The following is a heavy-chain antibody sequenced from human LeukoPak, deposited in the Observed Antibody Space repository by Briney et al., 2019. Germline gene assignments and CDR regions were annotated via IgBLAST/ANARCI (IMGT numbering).Heavy chain of an antibody. CDR3: AKDRVYCSSTSCYYNWFDP. Sequence: GGSLRLSCAASGFTFSSYGMHWVRQAPGKGLEWVAVISYDGINKYYADSVKGRFTISRDNSKNTLYLQMNSLRAEDTAVYYCAKDRVYCSSTSCYYNWFDPWGQGTLVTVSS. CDR2: ISYDGINK. J-gene: IGHJ5*02. V-gene: IGHV3-30*18. D-gene: IGHD2-2*01. CDR1: GFTFSSYG.